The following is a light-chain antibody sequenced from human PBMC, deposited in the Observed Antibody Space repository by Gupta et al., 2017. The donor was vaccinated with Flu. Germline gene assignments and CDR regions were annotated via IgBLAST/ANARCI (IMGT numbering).Light chain of an antibody. Sequence: DIQMTQSPSSLSASVGDRLTITCRASQTIDKYLNWYQQKPGEAPNLLIYAASSLQSGVPSRFSGSGSGTDFTLTISSLHPEDFATYFCQQSYTVPWTFGQGTKVDIK. CDR3: QQSYTVPWT. CDR1: QTIDKY. J-gene: IGKJ1*01. CDR2: AAS. V-gene: IGKV1-39*01.